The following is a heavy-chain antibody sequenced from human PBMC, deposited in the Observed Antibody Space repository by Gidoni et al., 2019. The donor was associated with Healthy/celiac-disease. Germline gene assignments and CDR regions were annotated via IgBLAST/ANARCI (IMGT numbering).Heavy chain of an antibody. CDR1: GGSLSSGGYY. Sequence: QVQLQESGPGLVKPSQTLSLTCTVSGGSLSSGGYYWSWIRQHPGKGLEWIGYIYYSGSTYYNPSLKSRVTISVDTSKNQFSLKLSSVTAADTAVYYCVRLNYDFWSGYYQSFDYWGQGTLVTVSS. CDR3: VRLNYDFWSGYYQSFDY. D-gene: IGHD3-3*01. V-gene: IGHV4-31*03. J-gene: IGHJ4*02. CDR2: IYYSGST.